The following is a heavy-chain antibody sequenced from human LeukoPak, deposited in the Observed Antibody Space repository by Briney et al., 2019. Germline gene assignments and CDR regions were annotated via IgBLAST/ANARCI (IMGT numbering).Heavy chain of an antibody. CDR2: IYYSGST. CDR1: GGSISSYY. V-gene: IGHV4-59*01. D-gene: IGHD6-19*01. J-gene: IGHJ4*02. Sequence: SETLSLTCTVSGGSISSYYWSWIRQPPGRGLEWIGCIYYSGSTNYNASLKSRVTISVDTSKNQFSLKLSSVTAADTAVYYCARDLNSSGWVDYWGQGTLVTVSS. CDR3: ARDLNSSGWVDY.